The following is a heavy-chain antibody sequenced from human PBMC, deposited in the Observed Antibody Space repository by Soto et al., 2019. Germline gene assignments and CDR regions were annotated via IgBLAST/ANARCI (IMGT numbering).Heavy chain of an antibody. CDR3: ARSSRYCGGDCPSFNYYYYSGMDV. CDR2: IYHSGST. CDR1: GGSISSYY. Sequence: ETLSLTCTVSGGSISSYYWSWIRQPPGKGLEWIGYIYHSGSTNYNPSLKSRVTISVDTSKNQFSLKVSSVTAADTAVYYCARSSRYCGGDCPSFNYYYYSGMDVWGQGTTVTVSS. J-gene: IGHJ6*02. D-gene: IGHD2-21*02. V-gene: IGHV4-59*01.